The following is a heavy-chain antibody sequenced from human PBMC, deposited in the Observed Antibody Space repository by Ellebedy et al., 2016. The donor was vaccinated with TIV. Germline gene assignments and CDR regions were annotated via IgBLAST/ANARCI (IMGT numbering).Heavy chain of an antibody. J-gene: IGHJ4*02. V-gene: IGHV3-30*18. Sequence: GESLKISXAASGFIFSTYGMHWVRQAPGKGLEWVGFISSDGSKKHYADSVEGRFTISRDNSQNTLFVQMNSLRAEDTAVYYCAKPSDPNPGYSASWATYFDYWGQGTLVTVSS. D-gene: IGHD6-13*01. CDR1: GFIFSTYG. CDR3: AKPSDPNPGYSASWATYFDY. CDR2: ISSDGSKK.